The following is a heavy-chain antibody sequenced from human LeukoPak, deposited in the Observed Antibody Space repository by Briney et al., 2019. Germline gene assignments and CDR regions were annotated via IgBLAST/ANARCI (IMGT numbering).Heavy chain of an antibody. J-gene: IGHJ4*02. V-gene: IGHV4-39*01. D-gene: IGHD3-3*01. CDR2: IYYSGST. CDR1: GGSISSSSYS. CDR3: ARAGGDFWSGYRYYFDY. Sequence: PSETLSLTCTVSGGSISSSSYSWGWIRQPPGKGLEWIGSIYYSGSTYYNPSLKSRVTISVDTSKNQFSLKLSSVTAADTAVYYCARAGGDFWSGYRYYFDYWGQGTLVTVSS.